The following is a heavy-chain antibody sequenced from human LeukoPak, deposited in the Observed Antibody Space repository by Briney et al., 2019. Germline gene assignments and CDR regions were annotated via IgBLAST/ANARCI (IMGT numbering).Heavy chain of an antibody. CDR1: GFTFSSYS. CDR2: ISSSSSYI. J-gene: IGHJ4*02. CDR3: AKDLNYYDRGIDY. V-gene: IGHV3-21*01. D-gene: IGHD3-22*01. Sequence: GGSLRLSCAASGFTFSSYSMNWVRQAPGKGLEWVSSISSSSSYIYYADSVKGRFTISRDNAKNSLYLQMNSLRAEDTAVYYCAKDLNYYDRGIDYWGQGTLVTVSS.